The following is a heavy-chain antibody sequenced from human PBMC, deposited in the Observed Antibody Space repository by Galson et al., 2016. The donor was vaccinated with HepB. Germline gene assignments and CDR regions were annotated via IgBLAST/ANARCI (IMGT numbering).Heavy chain of an antibody. Sequence: SVKVSCKVSGYTLTELSIHWVRQAPGKGLEWMGGFDPEDGVTTYPQKFQGRFTMTEDTSTDTAYMELSSLISEDTAVYYCATGLPSRGYSGYVSYQYFGMDVWGQGTTVTVSS. CDR1: GYTLTELS. CDR3: ATGLPSRGYSGYVSYQYFGMDV. D-gene: IGHD5-12*01. CDR2: FDPEDGVT. V-gene: IGHV1-24*01. J-gene: IGHJ6*02.